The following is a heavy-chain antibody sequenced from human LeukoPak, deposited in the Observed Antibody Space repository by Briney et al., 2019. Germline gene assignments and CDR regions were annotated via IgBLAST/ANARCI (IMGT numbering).Heavy chain of an antibody. J-gene: IGHJ4*02. CDR1: GYTFTGYY. D-gene: IGHD3-16*02. Sequence: GASVKVSCKASGYTFTGYYMHWVRQAPGQGLEWMGWINPNSGGTNYAQKFQGRVTMTRDTSISTAYMELSRLRSDDTAVYYCARLGLSPHTAYYFDYWGQGTLVTVSS. V-gene: IGHV1-2*02. CDR3: ARLGLSPHTAYYFDY. CDR2: INPNSGGT.